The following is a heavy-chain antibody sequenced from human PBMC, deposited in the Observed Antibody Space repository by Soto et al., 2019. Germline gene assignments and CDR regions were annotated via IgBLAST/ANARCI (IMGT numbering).Heavy chain of an antibody. CDR3: GRRYYSSSYDY. J-gene: IGHJ4*02. V-gene: IGHV4-34*01. Sequence: SETLSLTCAVYGGSFSGYYWSWIRQPPGKGLEWIGEINHSGSTNYNPSLKSRVTISVDTSKNQFSLKLSSVTAADTAVYYCGRRYYSSSYDYWGQGPLVTVSS. CDR1: GGSFSGYY. D-gene: IGHD6-6*01. CDR2: INHSGST.